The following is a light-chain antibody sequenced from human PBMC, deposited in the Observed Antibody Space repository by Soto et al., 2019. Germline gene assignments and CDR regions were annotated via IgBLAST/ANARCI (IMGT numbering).Light chain of an antibody. CDR1: SSDIGNYDF. J-gene: IGLJ3*02. CDR3: QSYDRSLSGWV. CDR2: VNT. Sequence: QSVLTQPASVSGSPGQSITISCTGTSSDIGNYDFVSWYQQLPGAAPKLVIFVNTNRPSGVPDRFSGSKSGTSASLAITGLQAEDEADYYCQSYDRSLSGWVFGTGTKVTVL. V-gene: IGLV1-40*01.